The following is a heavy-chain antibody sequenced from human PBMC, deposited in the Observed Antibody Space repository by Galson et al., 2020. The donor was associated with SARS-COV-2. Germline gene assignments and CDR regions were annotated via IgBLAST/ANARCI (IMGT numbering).Heavy chain of an antibody. CDR3: LAYSSTRRNY. CDR1: GFTFSDYA. V-gene: IGHV3-64D*06. CDR2: MSSDGGTS. J-gene: IGHJ4*02. D-gene: IGHD6-19*01. Sequence: GGSLRLSCSASGFTFSDYAMHWVRQAPRKGLEYVSAMSSDGGTSFYADSLNGRSAMSRDNSKNTFYLQMTGLRIEDTALYYCLAYSSTRRNYWGQGTLVTVSS.